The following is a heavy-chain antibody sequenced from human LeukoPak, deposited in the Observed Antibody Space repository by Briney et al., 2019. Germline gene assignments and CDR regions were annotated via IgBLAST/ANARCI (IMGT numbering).Heavy chain of an antibody. J-gene: IGHJ5*02. CDR1: GGTFSSYA. D-gene: IGHD5-24*01. Sequence: ASAKVSCKASGGTFSSYAISWVRQAPGQGLEWMGGIIPIFGTANYAQKFQGRVTITADESTSTAYMELSSLRSEDTAVYYCARGANPRDGYSSWFDPWGQGTLVTVSS. CDR3: ARGANPRDGYSSWFDP. V-gene: IGHV1-69*13. CDR2: IIPIFGTA.